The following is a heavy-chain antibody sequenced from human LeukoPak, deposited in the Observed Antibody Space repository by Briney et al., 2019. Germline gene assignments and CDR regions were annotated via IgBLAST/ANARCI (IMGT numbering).Heavy chain of an antibody. CDR2: INPSGGST. J-gene: IGHJ4*02. CDR3: ARDEGSGDFWSGYYRGFDY. Sequence: ASAKVSCKASGYTFTSYYMHWVRQAPGQGLEWMGIINPSGGSTSYAQKFQGRVTMTRDMSTSTVYMELSSLRSEDTAVYYCARDEGSGDFWSGYYRGFDYWGQGTLVTVSS. V-gene: IGHV1-46*01. D-gene: IGHD3-3*01. CDR1: GYTFTSYY.